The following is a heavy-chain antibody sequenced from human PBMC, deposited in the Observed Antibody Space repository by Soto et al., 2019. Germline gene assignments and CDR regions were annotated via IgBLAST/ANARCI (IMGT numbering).Heavy chain of an antibody. Sequence: GGSLRLSCAASVFTFSSYSMNWVRQAPGKGREWVSSISSSSSYIYYADSVKGRFTISRDNAKNSLYLQMNSLRAEDTAVYYCARDHSSSWLRRGYYCYGMDVWGQGTTVTVSS. D-gene: IGHD6-13*01. CDR1: VFTFSSYS. CDR3: ARDHSSSWLRRGYYCYGMDV. V-gene: IGHV3-21*01. CDR2: ISSSSSYI. J-gene: IGHJ6*02.